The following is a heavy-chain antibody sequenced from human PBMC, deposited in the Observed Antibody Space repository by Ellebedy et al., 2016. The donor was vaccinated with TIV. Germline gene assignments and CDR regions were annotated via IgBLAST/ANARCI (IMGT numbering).Heavy chain of an antibody. CDR2: ISPGSTYI. CDR3: ARDASESYYAEFVWFDP. D-gene: IGHD3-10*01. CDR1: GFTFKSYT. Sequence: GGSLRLXXAASGFTFKSYTMNWVRQAPGKGLEWVSSISPGSTYIYYADSVKGRFTISRDNAKNSVYLQMNSLRAEDTAVYYCARDASESYYAEFVWFDPWGQGTLVTVSS. V-gene: IGHV3-21*01. J-gene: IGHJ5*02.